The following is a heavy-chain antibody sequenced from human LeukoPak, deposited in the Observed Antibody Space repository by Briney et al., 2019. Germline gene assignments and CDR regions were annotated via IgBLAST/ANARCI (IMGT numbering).Heavy chain of an antibody. D-gene: IGHD3-10*01. CDR2: IYPGDSDT. J-gene: IGHJ3*02. V-gene: IGHV5-51*01. CDR3: ARPVMVRGVHDAFDI. CDR1: GYSFTSYW. Sequence: GESLKISCKGSGYSFTSYWIGWVRQMPGKGLEWMGIIYPGDSDTRYSPSFQGRVTISADKSISTAYLQWSSLKASDTAMYYCARPVMVRGVHDAFDIWGQGTMVTVSP.